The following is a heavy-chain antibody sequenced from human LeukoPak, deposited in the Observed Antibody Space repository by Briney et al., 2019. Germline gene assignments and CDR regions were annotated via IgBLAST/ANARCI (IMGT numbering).Heavy chain of an antibody. D-gene: IGHD3-22*01. V-gene: IGHV5-51*01. CDR2: IYPGDSET. CDR3: ARHYHYETNGYFDS. J-gene: IGHJ4*02. Sequence: GESLKISCKGSGYSFTNYWLGWVRQMPGKGLEWMGIIYPGDSETIYSPSFQGQVTISADKSISTAYLQRSSLKASDTAMYYCARHYHYETNGYFDSWGQGTLVTVSS. CDR1: GYSFTNYW.